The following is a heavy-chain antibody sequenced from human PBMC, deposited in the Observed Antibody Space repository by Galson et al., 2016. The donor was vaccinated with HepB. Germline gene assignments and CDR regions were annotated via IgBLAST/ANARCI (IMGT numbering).Heavy chain of an antibody. D-gene: IGHD3-3*01. J-gene: IGHJ6*02. CDR1: GFTFSDYY. V-gene: IGHV3-11*01. CDR3: ARGEYDFWSGYYYGMDV. Sequence: SLRLSCAASGFTFSDYYMSWIRQAPGKGLEWVSFISSTGSKIYYAESVKGRFTISRENAKNSLHLQMNSLRAEDTALYYCARGEYDFWSGYYYGMDVWGQGTTVTVSS. CDR2: ISSTGSKI.